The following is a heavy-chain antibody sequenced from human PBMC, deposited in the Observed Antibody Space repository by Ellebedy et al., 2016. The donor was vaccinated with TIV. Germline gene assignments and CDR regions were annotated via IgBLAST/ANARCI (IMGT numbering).Heavy chain of an antibody. CDR1: GFTFDSYA. J-gene: IGHJ4*02. V-gene: IGHV3-30-3*01. Sequence: PGGSLRLSCVASGFTFDSYAMHWVRQAPGKGLEWVAVISHDSSSQDYADSVKGRFTVSRDNSLPKVYLEMNSLRAEDTALYYCARDLDKNSGWYGGAAYWGQGTQVTVSS. CDR3: ARDLDKNSGWYGGAAY. CDR2: ISHDSSSQ. D-gene: IGHD6-19*01.